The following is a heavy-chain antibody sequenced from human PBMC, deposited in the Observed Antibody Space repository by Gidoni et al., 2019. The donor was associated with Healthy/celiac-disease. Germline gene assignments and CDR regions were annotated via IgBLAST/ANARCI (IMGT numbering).Heavy chain of an antibody. D-gene: IGHD6-19*01. CDR1: GFTFSSYA. J-gene: IGHJ4*02. CDR2: IRGSGVST. CDR3: AKFSSGWYSVYY. Sequence: EVQLLASGGRLVPPGGSLRLSCAPSGFTFSSYAMSWVRKAPGKGLEWVSAIRGSGVSTYYAASVKGRFTISRDNSKNTLYLQMNSLRAEDTAVYYCAKFSSGWYSVYYWGQGTLVTVSS. V-gene: IGHV3-23*01.